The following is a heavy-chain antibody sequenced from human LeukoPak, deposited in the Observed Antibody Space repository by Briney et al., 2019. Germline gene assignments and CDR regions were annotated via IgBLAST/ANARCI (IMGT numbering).Heavy chain of an antibody. CDR2: INPSGGST. J-gene: IGHJ6*03. Sequence: ASVKVSCKASGYTFTSYYMHWVRQAPGQGLEWMGIINPSGGSTSYAQKFQGRVTMTRDMSTSTVYMELSSLRSEDTAVYYCASRRDSFPITMVRGVIPRYYYYYYMDVWGKGTTVTISS. CDR1: GYTFTSYY. V-gene: IGHV1-46*01. CDR3: ASRRDSFPITMVRGVIPRYYYYYYMDV. D-gene: IGHD3-10*01.